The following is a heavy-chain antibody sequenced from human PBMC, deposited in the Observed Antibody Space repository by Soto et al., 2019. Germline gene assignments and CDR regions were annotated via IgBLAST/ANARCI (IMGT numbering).Heavy chain of an antibody. J-gene: IGHJ4*02. V-gene: IGHV4-30-4*01. CDR2: IYYSGST. D-gene: IGHD5-12*01. Sequence: TCTVSGGSISSGAYYWSWIRQPPGKGLEWIGYIYYSGSTYYNPSLKSRVTISVDTSKNQFSLKLSSVTAADTAVYYCATVGYSGYDWYYFDYWGQGTLVTVSS. CDR1: GGSISSGAYY. CDR3: ATVGYSGYDWYYFDY.